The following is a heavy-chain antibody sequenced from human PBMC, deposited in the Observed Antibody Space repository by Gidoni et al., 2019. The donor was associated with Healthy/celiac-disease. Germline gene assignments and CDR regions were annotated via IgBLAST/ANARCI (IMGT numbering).Heavy chain of an antibody. V-gene: IGHV3-30-3*01. CDR1: GFPFRCYA. Sequence: QVQLVESGGGVVQPGRSLGLSCAAHGFPFRCYARHWVRQAPGKGLEWVAVIYYDGSNKYYADSVKGRFTISRDNSKNTLYLQMNSLRAEDTAVYYCARDRGSSWQQDPLGWFDPWGQGTLVTVSS. CDR2: IYYDGSNK. J-gene: IGHJ5*02. D-gene: IGHD6-13*01. CDR3: ARDRGSSWQQDPLGWFDP.